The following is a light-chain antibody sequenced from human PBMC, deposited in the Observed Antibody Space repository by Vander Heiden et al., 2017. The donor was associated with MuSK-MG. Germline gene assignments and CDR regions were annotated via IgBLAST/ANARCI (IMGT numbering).Light chain of an antibody. CDR2: KAS. J-gene: IGKJ1*01. CDR1: HSISSW. Sequence: DSQMTQSPSTLSASVGDRVTITCRASHSISSWLAWYQQKPGKAPKLMIYKASSLESGVPSRCSGSGSGTEFTLTISSLQPDDFATYYCQQYNSYWTFGQGTKVEIK. V-gene: IGKV1-5*03. CDR3: QQYNSYWT.